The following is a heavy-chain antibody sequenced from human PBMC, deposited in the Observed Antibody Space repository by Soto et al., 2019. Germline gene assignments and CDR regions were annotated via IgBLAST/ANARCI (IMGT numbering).Heavy chain of an antibody. D-gene: IGHD2-21*01. CDR1: GGSISSYY. V-gene: IGHV4-39*01. CDR2: IIYSGRT. Sequence: ETLSLTCTVSGGSISSYYWVWIRQPPGKGLEWISSIIYSGRTYYNPSLKSRVTMSADASKNHFSLNLRSVTVADTAVYYRARHVGNYGDWAFEFWGQGILVTVSS. CDR3: ARHVGNYGDWAFEF. J-gene: IGHJ4*02.